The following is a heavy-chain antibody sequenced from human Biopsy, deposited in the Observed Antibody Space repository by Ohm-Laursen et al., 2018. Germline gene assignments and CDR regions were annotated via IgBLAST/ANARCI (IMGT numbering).Heavy chain of an antibody. J-gene: IGHJ5*01. CDR2: ISASSSYI. CDR3: ATELLPPGVGGPWLDS. V-gene: IGHV3-21*06. CDR1: GVTLSGYA. Sequence: GSLRLSCAVSGVTLSGYAMNWVRQAPGKGLEWVSSISASSSYIHYADSVKGRFTVSRDNAKNSLYLQMNSMRAADTAIYYCATELLPPGVGGPWLDSWGQGTPVTVSS. D-gene: IGHD3-16*01.